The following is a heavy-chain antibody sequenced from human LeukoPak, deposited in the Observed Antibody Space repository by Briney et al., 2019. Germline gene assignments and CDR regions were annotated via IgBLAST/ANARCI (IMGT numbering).Heavy chain of an antibody. V-gene: IGHV4-4*07. J-gene: IGHJ4*02. Sequence: KAGGSLRLSCAASGFTFSNALMSWVRQAPGKGLEWIGRFYTSGSTNYNPSLKSRVTISLDTSKNQFPLKLSSVTAADTAVYYCVRDRTMVGGVDYWGQGILVTVSS. D-gene: IGHD4/OR15-4a*01. CDR3: VRDRTMVGGVDY. CDR1: GFTFSNAL. CDR2: FYTSGST.